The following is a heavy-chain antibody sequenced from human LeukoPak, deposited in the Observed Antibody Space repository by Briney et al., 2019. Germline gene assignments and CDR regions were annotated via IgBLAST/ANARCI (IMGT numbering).Heavy chain of an antibody. CDR2: INDSGST. Sequence: SSETLSLTCTVSGGSISSSSYYWGWIRQPPGKGLEWIGEINDSGSTNYNPSLKSRVTISVDTSKNQFSLKLSSVTAADTAVYYCVWGYHSSWYHYWGQGTLVTVSS. CDR1: GGSISSSSYY. CDR3: VWGYHSSWYHY. J-gene: IGHJ4*02. V-gene: IGHV4-39*07. D-gene: IGHD6-13*01.